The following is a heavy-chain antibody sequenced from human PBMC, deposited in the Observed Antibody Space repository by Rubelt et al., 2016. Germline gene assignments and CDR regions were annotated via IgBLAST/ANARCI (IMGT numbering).Heavy chain of an antibody. V-gene: IGHV1-24*01. J-gene: IGHJ3*02. Sequence: QVQLVQSGAEVKKPGASVKVSCKVSGYTLTELSMHWVRQAPGKGLEWMGGFDPEAGETIYAKKFQGRVTMTEETSTDTAYMELSSLRSEDTAVYYCATRTVGVIGPHAFDIWGQGTMVTVSS. CDR2: FDPEAGET. D-gene: IGHD3-10*01. CDR1: GYTLTELS. CDR3: ATRTVGVIGPHAFDI.